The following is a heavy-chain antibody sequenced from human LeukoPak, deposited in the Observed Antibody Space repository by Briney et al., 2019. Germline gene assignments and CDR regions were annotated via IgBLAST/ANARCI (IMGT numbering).Heavy chain of an antibody. D-gene: IGHD2-2*02. CDR1: GGSISSGDYY. J-gene: IGHJ4*02. Sequence: PSETLSLTCTVSGGSISSGDYYWSWIRQPPGKGLEWIGYIYYSGSTYYNPSLKSRVTISVDTSKNQFSLKLSSVTAADTAVYYCARARCSSTSCYTFDYWGQGTLVTVSS. CDR2: IYYSGST. V-gene: IGHV4-30-4*01. CDR3: ARARCSSTSCYTFDY.